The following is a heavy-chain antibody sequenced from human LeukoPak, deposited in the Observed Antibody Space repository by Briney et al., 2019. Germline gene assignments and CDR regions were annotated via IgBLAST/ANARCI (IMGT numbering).Heavy chain of an antibody. J-gene: IGHJ4*02. V-gene: IGHV3-74*01. CDR3: ARASTTVPNLLDH. CDR2: IKGDGSST. Sequence: GGSLRLSCAASGFTFSTYWMHWVRQAPGKGLVWVARIKGDGSSTIYADSVKGRFTISRDNSKNTLYLQTTTLRVEDTAVYYCARASTTVPNLLDHWGRGTLVTVSS. CDR1: GFTFSTYW. D-gene: IGHD4-17*01.